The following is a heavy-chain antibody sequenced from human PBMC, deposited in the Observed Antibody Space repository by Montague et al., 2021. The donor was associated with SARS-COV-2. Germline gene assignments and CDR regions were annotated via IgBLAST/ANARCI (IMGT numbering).Heavy chain of an antibody. Sequence: SLRLSCAASGFTFSSYAMHWVRQAPGRGLEWVAVISYDGSNKYYADSVKGRFTISRDNSKNTLYLQMNSLRAEDTAVYYCARVLLWFGECSSVDYWGQGTLVTVSS. V-gene: IGHV3-30-3*01. CDR3: ARVLLWFGECSSVDY. CDR2: ISYDGSNK. J-gene: IGHJ4*02. CDR1: GFTFSSYA. D-gene: IGHD3-10*01.